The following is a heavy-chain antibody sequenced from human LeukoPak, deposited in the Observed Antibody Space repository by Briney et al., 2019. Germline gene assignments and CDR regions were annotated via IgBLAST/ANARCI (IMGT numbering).Heavy chain of an antibody. V-gene: IGHV4-59*01. CDR1: GGSISSYY. Sequence: PSETLSLTCTVSGGSISSYYWSWIRQPPGKGLEWIGYIYYSGSTNYNPSLKSRVTISVDTSKNQFSLKLSSVTAAGTAVYYCARDSYDGFDYWGQGTLVTVSS. CDR3: ARDSYDGFDY. J-gene: IGHJ4*02. D-gene: IGHD3-16*01. CDR2: IYYSGST.